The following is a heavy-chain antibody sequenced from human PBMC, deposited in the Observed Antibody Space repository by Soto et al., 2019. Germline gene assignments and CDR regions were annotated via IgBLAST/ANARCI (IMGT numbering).Heavy chain of an antibody. CDR2: VSYSGRT. J-gene: IGHJ4*02. V-gene: IGHV4-39*01. CDR3: VRQFRGDAYPGLFDY. Sequence: QLLLEESGPGLVKPSETLSLTCTVSGGSISSSGYCWGWIRQSPGKGLEWIGSVSYSGRTYYNPSLMGRVNISVDTSKNQFSLKVNSVTAADTAVFYCVRQFRGDAYPGLFDYWGQGTLVTVSS. CDR1: GGSISSSGYC. D-gene: IGHD2-21*01.